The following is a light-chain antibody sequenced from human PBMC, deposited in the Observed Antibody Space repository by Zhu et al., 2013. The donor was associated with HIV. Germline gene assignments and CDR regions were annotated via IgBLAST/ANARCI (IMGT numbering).Light chain of an antibody. J-gene: IGLJ2*01. V-gene: IGLV1-51*01. CDR2: DNY. CDR3: GTWDNGLSAVV. Sequence: QSALTQPASVSGSPGQSITISCTGITSDINGYKYVSWYQQHPGKAPKLLIYDNYKRPSGIPGRFSGSKSGTSATLGITGLQTGDEGDYYCGTWDNGLSAVVFGGGTKLTVL. CDR1: TSDINGYKY.